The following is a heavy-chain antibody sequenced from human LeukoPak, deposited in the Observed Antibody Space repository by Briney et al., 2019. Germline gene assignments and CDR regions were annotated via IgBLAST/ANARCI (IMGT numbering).Heavy chain of an antibody. V-gene: IGHV4-59*01. D-gene: IGHD5-24*01. CDR1: GGSISSYY. CDR3: ARDNSVRDEAWWFNP. CDR2: IYYSGST. J-gene: IGHJ5*02. Sequence: SETLSLTCTVSGGSISSYYWSWIQQPPGKGLEWIGYIYYSGSTNYNPSLKSRVTISVDKSKNQFSLKLNSVTAADTAVYYCARDNSVRDEAWWFNPWGQGTLVTVSS.